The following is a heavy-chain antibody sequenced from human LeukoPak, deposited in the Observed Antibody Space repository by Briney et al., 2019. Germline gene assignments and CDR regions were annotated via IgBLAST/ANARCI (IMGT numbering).Heavy chain of an antibody. V-gene: IGHV4-59*01. CDR1: GGSISSYY. J-gene: IGHJ4*02. CDR2: IYYSGST. D-gene: IGHD6-13*01. CDR3: AREAGSSWYLP. Sequence: SETLSLTCTVSGGSISSYYWSWIRQPPGKGLEWIGYIYYSGSTNYNPSLKSRVTISVDTSKNQFSLKLSSVTAADTAVYYCAREAGSSWYLPWGQGTLVTVSS.